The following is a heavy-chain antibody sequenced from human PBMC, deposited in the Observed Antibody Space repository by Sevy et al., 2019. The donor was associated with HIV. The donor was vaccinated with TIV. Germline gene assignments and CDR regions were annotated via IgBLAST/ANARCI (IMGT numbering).Heavy chain of an antibody. CDR3: ARAYCNGGRCYSLAY. Sequence: ASVKVSCKASGYTFSNYFITWVRQAPGQALEWMGRVSAFNGDTNYAQIFQGRVTMTTDTSTNTAYMDLRSLRSDDTAVYYCARAYCNGGRCYSLAYWGQGTLVTVSS. J-gene: IGHJ4*02. CDR1: GYTFSNYF. V-gene: IGHV1-18*01. D-gene: IGHD2-15*01. CDR2: VSAFNGDT.